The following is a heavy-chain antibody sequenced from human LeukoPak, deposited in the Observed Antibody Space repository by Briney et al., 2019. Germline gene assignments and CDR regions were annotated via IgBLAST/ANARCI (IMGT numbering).Heavy chain of an antibody. J-gene: IGHJ4*02. D-gene: IGHD3-16*01. CDR3: TRDGGVGY. Sequence: RGSPRLSCAASGVRFSTSWMHWVRHAPGKGLVWVSHISSDGSSIKYADPVKGRFTISRDNAKNTLYLQMDSLRAEDTAVYYCTRDGGVGYWGRGTLVTVSS. V-gene: IGHV3-74*03. CDR1: GVRFSTSW. CDR2: ISSDGSSI.